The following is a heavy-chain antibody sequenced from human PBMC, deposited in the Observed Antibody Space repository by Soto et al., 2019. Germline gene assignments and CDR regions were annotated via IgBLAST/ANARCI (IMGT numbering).Heavy chain of an antibody. Sequence: LVKVACKASGYSFTIYGISWGRQDPGQGLEWMGRIIPILGIANYAQKFQGRVTITADKSTSTAYMELSSLRSEDTAVYYCASQPPYSSSWYDLDYWGQGTLVTVS. J-gene: IGHJ4*02. CDR3: ASQPPYSSSWYDLDY. V-gene: IGHV1-69*04. D-gene: IGHD6-13*01. CDR1: GYSFTIYG. CDR2: IIPILGIA.